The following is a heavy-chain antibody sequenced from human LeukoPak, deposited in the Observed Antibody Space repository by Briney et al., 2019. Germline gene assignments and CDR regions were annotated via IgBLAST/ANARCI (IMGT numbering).Heavy chain of an antibody. V-gene: IGHV3-74*01. D-gene: IGHD6-19*01. CDR2: ISGDGSGT. J-gene: IGHJ4*02. CDR1: GFTFSNYG. Sequence: GGSLRLSCAASGFTFSNYGMHWVRQAPGKGLVWVSRISGDGSGTNYADSVKGRFTISRDNAKNTLYLQMNSLRAEDTAVYYCARASAGAFDYWGQGTLVTVSS. CDR3: ARASAGAFDY.